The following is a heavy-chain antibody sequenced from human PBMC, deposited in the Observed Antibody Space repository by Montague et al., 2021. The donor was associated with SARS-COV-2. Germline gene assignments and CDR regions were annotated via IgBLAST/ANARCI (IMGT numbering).Heavy chain of an antibody. Sequence: SETLSLTCSVSGGSISGYFWSWIRQPAGKGLEWIGRIYPSGGIFDSGRTNYHPSLKSRVTVSIDTSRNQFSLSLNSVTAADTAVYFCASDSDFSSWHEAEDYFDYWGQGILVAVSS. CDR3: ASDSDFSSWHEAEDYFDY. J-gene: IGHJ4*02. CDR2: IYPSGGIFDSGRT. V-gene: IGHV4-4*07. CDR1: GGSISGYF. D-gene: IGHD6-13*01.